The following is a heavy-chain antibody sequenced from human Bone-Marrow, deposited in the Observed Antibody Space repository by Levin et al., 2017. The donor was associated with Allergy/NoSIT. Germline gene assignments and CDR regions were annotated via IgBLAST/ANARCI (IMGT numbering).Heavy chain of an antibody. Sequence: GESLKISCAASGFTFSSYWMHWVRQGPGKGLIWVSRINGDGSSTSYADSVKGRFTISRDNAKNTLYLQMNSLRAEDTAVYYCASAIVVEPAADYWGRGTLVTVSS. V-gene: IGHV3-74*01. J-gene: IGHJ4*02. CDR3: ASAIVVEPAADY. D-gene: IGHD2-2*01. CDR1: GFTFSSYW. CDR2: INGDGSST.